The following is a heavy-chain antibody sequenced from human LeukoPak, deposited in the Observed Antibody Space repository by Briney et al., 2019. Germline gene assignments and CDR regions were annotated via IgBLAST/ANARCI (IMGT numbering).Heavy chain of an antibody. J-gene: IGHJ1*01. Sequence: GGSLRLSCAASGFTFSDYWMYWVRKAPGKGLVWVSRISGDGSAPHYADSVKGRFTISRDNAKNTLFLQMNTLRAEDTAVYYCVGPKYDDHEYFQVWGQGALVTVSS. CDR2: ISGDGSAP. CDR3: VGPKYDDHEYFQV. D-gene: IGHD1-1*01. V-gene: IGHV3-74*01. CDR1: GFTFSDYW.